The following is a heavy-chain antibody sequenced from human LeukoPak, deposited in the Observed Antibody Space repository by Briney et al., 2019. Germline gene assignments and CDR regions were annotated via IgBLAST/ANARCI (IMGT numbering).Heavy chain of an antibody. CDR1: GGSFSGYY. Sequence: SETLSLTCAVYGGSFSGYYWSWIRQPPGKGLEWIGGINHSGSTNYNPSLKSRVTISVDTSKNQFSLKLSSVTAADTAVYYCARAYGRVVNFDYWGQGTLVTVSS. D-gene: IGHD4-17*01. J-gene: IGHJ4*02. CDR3: ARAYGRVVNFDY. V-gene: IGHV4-34*01. CDR2: INHSGST.